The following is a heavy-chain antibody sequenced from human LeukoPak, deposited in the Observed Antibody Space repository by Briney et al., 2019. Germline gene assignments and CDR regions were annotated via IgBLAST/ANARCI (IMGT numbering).Heavy chain of an antibody. CDR2: IIPIFGTA. CDR1: GGTFSSYA. D-gene: IGHD4-23*01. V-gene: IGHV1-69*05. CDR3: AALVTPREYYYYYYMDV. J-gene: IGHJ6*03. Sequence: ASVKVSCKASGGTFSSYAISWVRQAPGQGLEWMGGIIPIFGTANYAQKFQGRVTITTDESTSTAYMELSSLRSEDTAVYYCAALVTPREYYYYYYMDVWAKGPRSPSP.